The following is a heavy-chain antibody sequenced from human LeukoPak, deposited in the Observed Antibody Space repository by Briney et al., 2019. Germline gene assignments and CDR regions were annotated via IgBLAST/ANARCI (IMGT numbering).Heavy chain of an antibody. CDR2: IYSSGSS. V-gene: IGHV4-61*02. D-gene: IGHD6-19*01. CDR3: ARDMTGSGWNDAFDI. J-gene: IGHJ3*02. CDR1: GGSIRSESYY. Sequence: SQTLSLTCSVSGGSIRSESYYWSWIRQPAGKGLEWIGRIYSSGSSKFNLSLKSRVTISIDTSKNQFSLNLSSVTAADTAVYYCARDMTGSGWNDAFDIWGQGTMVTVSS.